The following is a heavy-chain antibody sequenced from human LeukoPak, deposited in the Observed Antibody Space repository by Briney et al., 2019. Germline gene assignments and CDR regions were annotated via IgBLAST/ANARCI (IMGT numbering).Heavy chain of an antibody. CDR1: GLTLSRDW. CDR2: IKHDGSET. D-gene: IGHD4-17*01. CDR3: AKIGDDFGDYFDY. Sequence: GGSLRLSCAASGLTLSRDWMSWLRQAPGKGLEWVANIKHDGSETAYVGSVRGRFTISRDNAKNSLYLQMNSLRAEDTAVYYCAKIGDDFGDYFDYWGQGTLVTVSS. J-gene: IGHJ4*02. V-gene: IGHV3-7*01.